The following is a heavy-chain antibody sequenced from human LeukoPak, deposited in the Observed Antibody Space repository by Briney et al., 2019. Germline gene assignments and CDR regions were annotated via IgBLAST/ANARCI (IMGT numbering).Heavy chain of an antibody. CDR1: GGTFSSYA. J-gene: IGHJ4*02. Sequence: EASVKVSCKASGGTFSSYAISWVRQAPGQGLEWMGGIIPIFGTTNYAQKLQGRVTMTTDTSTSTAYMELRSLRSDDTAVYYCARGDTATGIWGQGTLVTVSS. CDR3: ARGDTATGI. V-gene: IGHV1-69*05. CDR2: IIPIFGTT. D-gene: IGHD5-18*01.